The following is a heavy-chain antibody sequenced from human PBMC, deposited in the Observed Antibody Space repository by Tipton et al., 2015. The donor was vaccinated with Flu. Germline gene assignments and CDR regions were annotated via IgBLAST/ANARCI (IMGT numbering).Heavy chain of an antibody. J-gene: IGHJ4*02. Sequence: TLSLTCTVSGGFITSGSYYWSWIRQSAGKGLEWIGRIYTTGSTNYNPSLRSRVTISGDTSKNQFSLQLNSVTAEDTAVYYCARSPSYSGSGIYPYYFDDWGQGTLVTVFS. CDR3: ARSPSYSGSGIYPYYFDD. CDR1: GGFITSGSYY. D-gene: IGHD3-10*01. V-gene: IGHV4-61*02. CDR2: IYTTGST.